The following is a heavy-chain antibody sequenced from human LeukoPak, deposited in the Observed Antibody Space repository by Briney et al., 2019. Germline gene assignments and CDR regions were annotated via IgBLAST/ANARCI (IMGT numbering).Heavy chain of an antibody. D-gene: IGHD5-18*01. J-gene: IGHJ4*02. V-gene: IGHV1-8*01. CDR1: GYTFTSYD. CDR3: AKDRGGYSYAFDY. Sequence: ASVKVSCKASGYTFTSYDINWVRQAPGQGLEWMGWMNPNSGNTGYAQKFQDRVTMTRNTSISTAYMELSSLRSEDTAVYSCAKDRGGYSYAFDYWGQGTLVTVSS. CDR2: MNPNSGNT.